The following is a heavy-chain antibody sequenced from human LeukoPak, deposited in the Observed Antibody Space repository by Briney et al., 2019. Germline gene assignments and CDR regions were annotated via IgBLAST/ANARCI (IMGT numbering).Heavy chain of an antibody. CDR3: ARAPAQIVVVTAEGNWFDP. J-gene: IGHJ5*02. CDR1: GGSISSSSYY. D-gene: IGHD2-21*02. Sequence: PSETLSLTCTVSGGSISSSSYYWGWIRQPPGKGLEWIGSIYYSGSTYYNPSLKSRVTISVDTSKNQFSLKLSSVTAADTAVYYCARAPAQIVVVTAEGNWFDPWGQGTLVTVSS. CDR2: IYYSGST. V-gene: IGHV4-39*07.